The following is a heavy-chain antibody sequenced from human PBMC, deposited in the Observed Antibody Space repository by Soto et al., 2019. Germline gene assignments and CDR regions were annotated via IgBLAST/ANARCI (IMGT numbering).Heavy chain of an antibody. V-gene: IGHV3-7*01. CDR1: GFTFSSYW. CDR3: ARDTLVRATGFDY. D-gene: IGHD1-26*01. CDR2: IKQDGSEK. Sequence: EVQLVESGGGLVQPGGSLRLSCAASGFTFSSYWMSWVRQAPGKGLEWGANIKQDGSEKYYVDSVKGRFTISRDNAKNSPYLQMNSLRAEDTAVYYCARDTLVRATGFDYWGQGTLVTVSS. J-gene: IGHJ4*02.